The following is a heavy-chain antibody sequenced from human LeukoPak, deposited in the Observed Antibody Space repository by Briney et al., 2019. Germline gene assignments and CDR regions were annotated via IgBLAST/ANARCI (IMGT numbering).Heavy chain of an antibody. CDR3: ARVGVVPAAIPDGFDI. V-gene: IGHV3-30-3*01. CDR1: GFTFSRYA. D-gene: IGHD2-2*01. CDR2: ISKDGSNK. Sequence: GGSMRLSCAASGFTFSRYAMHWVRQAPGKGLELVALISKDGSNKYYADSVKGRFSISRDNSKNTLYLQMNSLRAEDTAVYYCARVGVVPAAIPDGFDIWGQGTMVTVSS. J-gene: IGHJ3*02.